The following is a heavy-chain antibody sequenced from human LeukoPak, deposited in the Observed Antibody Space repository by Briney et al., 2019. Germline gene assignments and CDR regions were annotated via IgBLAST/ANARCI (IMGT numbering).Heavy chain of an antibody. CDR2: INHSGST. V-gene: IGHV4-34*01. Sequence: SETLSLTCAVYGGSFSGYYWSWIRQPPGKGLEWIGEINHSGSTNYNPYLKSRVTISVDTSKNQFYLKMSSVHAADTAVYYCVRGALRYYYDSSGYFFFDYWGKGTLVTVSS. D-gene: IGHD3-22*01. J-gene: IGHJ4*02. CDR1: GGSFSGYY. CDR3: VRGALRYYYDSSGYFFFDY.